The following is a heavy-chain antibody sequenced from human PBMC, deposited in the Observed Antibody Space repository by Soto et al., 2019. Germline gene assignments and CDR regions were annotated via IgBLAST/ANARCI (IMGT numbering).Heavy chain of an antibody. J-gene: IGHJ4*02. CDR1: GYTFTSYG. D-gene: IGHD3-3*01. V-gene: IGHV1-18*04. CDR2: ISAYNGNT. CDR3: ARDGYYDFWSGYHSFDY. Sequence: ASVKVSCKASGYTFTSYGISWVRQAPGQGLEWMGWISAYNGNTNYAQKLQGRVTMTTDTSTSTAYMELRSLRSDDTAVYYCARDGYYDFWSGYHSFDYWGQGPLVTVYS.